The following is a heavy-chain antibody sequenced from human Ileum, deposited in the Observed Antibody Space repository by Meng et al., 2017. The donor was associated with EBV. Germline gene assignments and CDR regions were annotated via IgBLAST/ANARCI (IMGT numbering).Heavy chain of an antibody. J-gene: IGHJ5*02. CDR3: ARPIAAAGWFDP. CDR1: VGPFTGIGSY. Sequence: GPARVTPSWTPPPPCSVAVGPFTGIGSYWGWIRQPPGKGLEWIGSIYYSGRTYYNPSLKSRVTISVDTSKNQFSLKLSSVTAADTAVYYCARPIAAAGWFDPWGQGTLVTVSS. D-gene: IGHD6-13*01. V-gene: IGHV4-39*01. CDR2: IYYSGRT.